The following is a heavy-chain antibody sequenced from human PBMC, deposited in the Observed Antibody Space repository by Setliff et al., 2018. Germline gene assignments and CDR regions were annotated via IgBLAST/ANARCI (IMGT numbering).Heavy chain of an antibody. CDR2: ISAYKGNT. V-gene: IGHV1-18*01. D-gene: IGHD1-26*01. CDR3: AGVGMGRPWNRGAGDY. CDR1: GYTFNIYG. J-gene: IGHJ4*02. Sequence: ASVKVSCKASGYTFNIYGISWVRQAPGQGLEWMGWISAYKGNTNYAQKFQGRVTMTTDTSTSTAYMELRSLRSDDTAVYYCAGVGMGRPWNRGAGDYWGQGTLVTVSS.